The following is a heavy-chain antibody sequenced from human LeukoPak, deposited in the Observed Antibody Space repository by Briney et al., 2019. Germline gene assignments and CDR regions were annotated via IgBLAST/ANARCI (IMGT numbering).Heavy chain of an antibody. CDR1: GYTFTSYD. V-gene: IGHV1-8*01. CDR3: ARGYCSSTSCSTTYYYYGMDV. Sequence: ASVKVSCKASGYTFTSYDINWVRQATGQGLEWMGWMNPNSGNTGYAQKFQGRVTMTRNTSIGTAYMELSSLRSEDTAVYYCARGYCSSTSCSTTYYYYGMDVWGQGTTVTVSS. J-gene: IGHJ6*02. CDR2: MNPNSGNT. D-gene: IGHD2-2*02.